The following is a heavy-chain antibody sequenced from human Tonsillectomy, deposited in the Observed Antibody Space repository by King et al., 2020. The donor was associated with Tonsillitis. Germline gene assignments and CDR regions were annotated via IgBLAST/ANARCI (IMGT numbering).Heavy chain of an antibody. V-gene: IGHV3-43*01. CDR2: ITWDGGSA. CDR1: GFTFVDYT. Sequence: VQLVQSGGVVVQPGGSLRLSCVASGFTFVDYTMHWVRQVPGKGLEWVSLITWDGGSAYYGDSVKGRFTISRDNSKNSLYLQMNSLRTEDTALYYCAKEQKKYFEAWGQGTLVTVSS. CDR3: AKEQKKYFEA. J-gene: IGHJ4*02. D-gene: IGHD2/OR15-2a*01.